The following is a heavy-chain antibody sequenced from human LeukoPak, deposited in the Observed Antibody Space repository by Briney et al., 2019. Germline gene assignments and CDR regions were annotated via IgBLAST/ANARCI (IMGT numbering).Heavy chain of an antibody. Sequence: SETLSLTCTVSGGSISSYYWSWIRQPPGKGLEWIGYIYYSGSTNYNPSLKSRVTISVDTSKNQFSLKLSFVTAADTAVYYCARVNRGYYDSSGYYLYYFDYWGQGTLVTVSS. V-gene: IGHV4-59*01. CDR1: GGSISSYY. D-gene: IGHD3-22*01. J-gene: IGHJ4*02. CDR2: IYYSGST. CDR3: ARVNRGYYDSSGYYLYYFDY.